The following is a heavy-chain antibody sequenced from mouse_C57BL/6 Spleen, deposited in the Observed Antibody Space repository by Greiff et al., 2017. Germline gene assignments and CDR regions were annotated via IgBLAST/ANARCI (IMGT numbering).Heavy chain of an antibody. CDR1: GYAFSSSW. D-gene: IGHD1-1*01. V-gene: IGHV1-82*01. CDR2: IYPGDGDT. Sequence: QVQLQQSGPELVKPGASVKISCKASGYAFSSSWMNWVKPRPGKGLEWIGRIYPGDGDTNYNGKFKGKATLTADKSSSTAYMQLSSLTSEDSAVYFCARYVGSSSPYYFDYWGQGTTLTVSS. J-gene: IGHJ2*01. CDR3: ARYVGSSSPYYFDY.